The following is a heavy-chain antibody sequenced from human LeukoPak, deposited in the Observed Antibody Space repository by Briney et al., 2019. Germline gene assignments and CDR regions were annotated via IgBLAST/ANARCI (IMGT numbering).Heavy chain of an antibody. Sequence: PGGSLRLSCAASGFTFDDYAMHWVRQAPGKGLEWVSGISWNSGSIGYADSVKGRFTISRDNAKNSLYLQMNSLRAEDTALYYCAKATHVSSGIAVADYYYGMDVWGQGTTVTVSS. CDR1: GFTFDDYA. CDR2: ISWNSGSI. V-gene: IGHV3-9*01. CDR3: AKATHVSSGIAVADYYYGMDV. D-gene: IGHD6-19*01. J-gene: IGHJ6*02.